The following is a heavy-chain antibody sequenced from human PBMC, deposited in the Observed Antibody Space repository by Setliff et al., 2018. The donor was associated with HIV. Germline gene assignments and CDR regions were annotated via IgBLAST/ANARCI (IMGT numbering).Heavy chain of an antibody. CDR3: ARGVVGSYYDYVNIYYHDYIDL. Sequence: NPSETLSLTCDVSGVSINSGDYSWNWMRQPAGKRLEWIGHVHSNGLKNYNSSLESRVDISVDTSKNQISLKVDSVTAADTAMYFCARGVVGSYYDYVNIYYHDYIDLWGKGTTVTVSS. V-gene: IGHV4-61*09. CDR1: GVSINSGDYS. D-gene: IGHD2-15*01. J-gene: IGHJ6*03. CDR2: VHSNGLK.